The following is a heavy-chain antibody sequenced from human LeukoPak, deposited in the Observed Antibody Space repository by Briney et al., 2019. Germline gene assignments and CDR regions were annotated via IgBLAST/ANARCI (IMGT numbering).Heavy chain of an antibody. V-gene: IGHV4-59*01. CDR3: ATERDYGGFIL. CDR2: IYYSGST. J-gene: IGHJ4*02. D-gene: IGHD4-23*01. Sequence: PSETLSLTCTVSGGSISNYYWSWIRQPPGKGLEWIGYIYYSGSTNYNPSLRSRVTISTDTSKNQFSLKLSSVTAADTAVYYCATERDYGGFILWGQGTLVTVSS. CDR1: GGSISNYY.